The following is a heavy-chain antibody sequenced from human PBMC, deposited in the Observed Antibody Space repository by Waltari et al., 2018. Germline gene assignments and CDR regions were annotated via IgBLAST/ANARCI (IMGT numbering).Heavy chain of an antibody. CDR3: ASSRGRYCSGGSCYLPYYYYGMDV. CDR1: GGTFSSYA. CDR2: IIPIFGTA. J-gene: IGHJ6*02. V-gene: IGHV1-69*08. Sequence: QVQLVQSGAEVKKPGSSVKVSCKASGGTFSSYAISWVRQAPGQALEWMGRIIPIFGTANYAQKCHGGVTLTADKSTSTAYMELSSLRSEDTAVYYCASSRGRYCSGGSCYLPYYYYGMDVWGQGTTVTVSS. D-gene: IGHD2-15*01.